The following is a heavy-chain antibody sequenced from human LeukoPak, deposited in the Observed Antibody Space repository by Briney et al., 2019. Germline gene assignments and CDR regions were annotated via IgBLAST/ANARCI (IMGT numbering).Heavy chain of an antibody. J-gene: IGHJ4*02. CDR2: INPSGGST. Sequence: ASVTVSCKASGYTFTSYYMHWVRQAPGQGLEWMGIINPSGGSTSYAQKFQGRVTMTRDTSTSTVYMELSGLRSEDTAVYYCARDFDCSSTSCYDQGDYWGQGTLVTVSS. D-gene: IGHD2-2*01. V-gene: IGHV1-46*01. CDR1: GYTFTSYY. CDR3: ARDFDCSSTSCYDQGDY.